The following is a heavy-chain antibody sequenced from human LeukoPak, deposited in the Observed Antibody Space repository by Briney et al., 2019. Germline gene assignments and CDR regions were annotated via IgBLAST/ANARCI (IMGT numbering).Heavy chain of an antibody. V-gene: IGHV3-33*01. CDR3: ATLMTKEYYYYGMDV. Sequence: PGGSLRLSCAASGFTFSSYGMHWVRQAPGKGLEWVAVIWYDGSNKYYADSVKGRFTISRDNSKNTLYLQMNSLRAEDTAVYYCATLMTKEYYYYGMDVWGQGTTATVSS. CDR1: GFTFSSYG. CDR2: IWYDGSNK. J-gene: IGHJ6*02.